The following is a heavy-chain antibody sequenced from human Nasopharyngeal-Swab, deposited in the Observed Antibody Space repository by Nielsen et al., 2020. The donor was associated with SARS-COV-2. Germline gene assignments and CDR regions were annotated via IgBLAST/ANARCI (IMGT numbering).Heavy chain of an antibody. J-gene: IGHJ4*02. D-gene: IGHD3-22*01. CDR2: ISSRSNTI. CDR3: ARLTANYYDSSGYQNFDY. Sequence: VRQAPGKGLEWLSYISSRSNTIYYADSVKGRFTISRDNAKNSLYLQMNSLRAEDTAVYYCARLTANYYDSSGYQNFDYWGQGTLVTVSS. V-gene: IGHV3-48*04.